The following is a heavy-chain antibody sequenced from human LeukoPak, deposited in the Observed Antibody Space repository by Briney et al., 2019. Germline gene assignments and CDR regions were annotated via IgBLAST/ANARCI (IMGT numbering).Heavy chain of an antibody. Sequence: GGSLRLSCAASGFTFSSYAMSWVRQAPGKGLEWVSAISGSGGSTYYADSVKGRFTISRDNPKNTLYLQMNSLRAEDTAVYYCTKDQREYDSSGYSPDDAFDIWGQGTMVTVSS. CDR2: ISGSGGST. D-gene: IGHD3-22*01. CDR1: GFTFSSYA. CDR3: TKDQREYDSSGYSPDDAFDI. V-gene: IGHV3-23*01. J-gene: IGHJ3*02.